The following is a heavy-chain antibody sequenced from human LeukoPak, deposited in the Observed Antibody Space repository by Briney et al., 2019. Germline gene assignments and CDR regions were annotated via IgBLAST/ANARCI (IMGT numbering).Heavy chain of an antibody. CDR2: INWNGGST. J-gene: IGHJ3*02. Sequence: PGGSLRLSCAASGFTFDDYGMSWVRQAPGKGLEWVSGINWNGGSTGYADSVKGRFTISRDNAKNSLYLQMNSLRAEDTALYYCARDFLPLVDDAFDIWGQGTMGTVSS. CDR3: ARDFLPLVDDAFDI. V-gene: IGHV3-20*04. CDR1: GFTFDDYG. D-gene: IGHD2-15*01.